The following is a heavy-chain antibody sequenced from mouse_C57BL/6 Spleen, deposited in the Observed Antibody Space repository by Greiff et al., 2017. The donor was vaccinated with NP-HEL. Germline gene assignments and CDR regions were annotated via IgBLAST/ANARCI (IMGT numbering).Heavy chain of an antibody. CDR3: ARSDYYGSSYVPMDY. CDR2: IYPGDGDT. Sequence: QVQLQQSGPELVKPGASVKISCKASGYAFSSSWMNWVKQRPGKGLEWIGRIYPGDGDTNYNGKFKGKATLTADKSSSTAYMQLSSLTSEDSAVYFCARSDYYGSSYVPMDYWGQGTSVTVSS. D-gene: IGHD1-1*01. V-gene: IGHV1-82*01. CDR1: GYAFSSSW. J-gene: IGHJ4*01.